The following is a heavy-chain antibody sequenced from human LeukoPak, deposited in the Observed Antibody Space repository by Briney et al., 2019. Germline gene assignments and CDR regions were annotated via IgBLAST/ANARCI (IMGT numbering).Heavy chain of an antibody. V-gene: IGHV4-61*02. CDR2: IYTSGST. D-gene: IGHD6-13*01. CDR1: GGSISSGSYY. Sequence: SQTLSLTCTVSGGSISSGSYYWSWIRQPAGKGLERIGRIYTSGSTNYNPSLKSRVTISVDTSKNQFSLKLSSVTAADTAVYYCARGGSSSSHRRFDYWGQGTLVTVSS. CDR3: ARGGSSSSHRRFDY. J-gene: IGHJ4*02.